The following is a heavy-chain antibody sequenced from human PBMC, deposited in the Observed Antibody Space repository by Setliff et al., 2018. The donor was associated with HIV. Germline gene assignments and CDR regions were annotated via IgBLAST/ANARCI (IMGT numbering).Heavy chain of an antibody. J-gene: IGHJ4*02. Sequence: PSETLSLTCTVSGGSISSGDYYWSWIRQPPGKGPEWIGYIYYSGSTYYNPSLKSRVTISVDTSKNQFSLKLSSVTAADTAVYYCARGPQKSVVPAAIKHYYFDYWGQGTLVTVSS. CDR1: GGSISSGDYY. D-gene: IGHD2-2*02. V-gene: IGHV4-30-4*08. CDR2: IYYSGST. CDR3: ARGPQKSVVPAAIKHYYFDY.